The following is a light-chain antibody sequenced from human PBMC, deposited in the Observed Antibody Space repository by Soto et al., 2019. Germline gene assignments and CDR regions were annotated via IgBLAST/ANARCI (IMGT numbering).Light chain of an antibody. J-gene: IGKJ1*01. V-gene: IGKV1-39*01. CDR2: AAS. CDR3: QQSYSTLSWT. CDR1: QSISSY. Sequence: DIQMTQSPSSLSASVGDRVTITCRASQSISSYLNWYQQKPGKAPKLLIYAASSLQSGVPSRCSGSGSGTDFTLTISSLQPEDVATSYCQQSYSTLSWTFGQGTKVEIK.